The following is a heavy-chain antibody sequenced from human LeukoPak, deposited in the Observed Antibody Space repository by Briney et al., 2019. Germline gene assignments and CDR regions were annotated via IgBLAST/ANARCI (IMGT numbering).Heavy chain of an antibody. D-gene: IGHD6-13*01. V-gene: IGHV4-61*10. CDR3: ARVEQQLNRNWFDP. J-gene: IGHJ5*02. CDR1: GGSISSGSYY. Sequence: PSETLSLTCTVSGGSISSGSYYWSWIRQPAGKGLEWIGEIYHSGSTNYNPSLKSRVTISVDKSKNQFSLKLSSVTAADTAVYYCARVEQQLNRNWFDPWGQGTLVTVSS. CDR2: IYHSGST.